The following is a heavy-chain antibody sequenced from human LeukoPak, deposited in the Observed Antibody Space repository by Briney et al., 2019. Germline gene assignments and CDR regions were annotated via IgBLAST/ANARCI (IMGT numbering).Heavy chain of an antibody. D-gene: IGHD6-19*01. CDR2: IYYSGST. V-gene: IGHV4-31*03. CDR1: GGSISSGGYY. CDR3: ARGGVAVVPFDY. J-gene: IGHJ4*02. Sequence: SETLSLTCTVSGGSISSGGYYWSWIRQHPGKGLEWIGYIYYSGSTYYNPSLKSRVTISVDTSKNQFSLKLSSVTAADTAVYYCARGGVAVVPFDYWGQGTLVTVSS.